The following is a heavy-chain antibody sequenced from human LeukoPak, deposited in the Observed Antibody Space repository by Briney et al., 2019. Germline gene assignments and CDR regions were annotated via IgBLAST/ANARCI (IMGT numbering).Heavy chain of an antibody. D-gene: IGHD4-23*01. CDR3: ARSPDYGGNSGPWYFDL. V-gene: IGHV4-59*01. Sequence: SETLSLTCTVSGGSISSYYWSWIRQPSGKGLEWIGYIYYSGSTNYNPSLKSRVTISVDTSKNQFSLKLSSATAADTAVYYCARSPDYGGNSGPWYFDLWGRGTLVTVSS. J-gene: IGHJ2*01. CDR2: IYYSGST. CDR1: GGSISSYY.